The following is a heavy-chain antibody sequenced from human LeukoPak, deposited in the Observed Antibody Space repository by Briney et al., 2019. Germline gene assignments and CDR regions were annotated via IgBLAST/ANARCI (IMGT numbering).Heavy chain of an antibody. V-gene: IGHV3-66*04. CDR2: IYSGGST. CDR3: AKPYRVARLSFDY. Sequence: AGGSLRLSCAASGFTVSSNYMSWVRQAPGKGLEWVSVIYSGGSTYYADSVKGRFTISRDNSKNTLYLQMNSLRAEDTAVYYCAKPYRVARLSFDYWGQGTLVTVSS. J-gene: IGHJ4*02. D-gene: IGHD5-12*01. CDR1: GFTVSSNY.